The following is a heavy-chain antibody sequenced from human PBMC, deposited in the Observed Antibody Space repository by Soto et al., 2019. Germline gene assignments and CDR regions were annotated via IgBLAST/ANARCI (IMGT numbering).Heavy chain of an antibody. CDR2: IYTSGST. CDR1: GGSISSYY. D-gene: IGHD3-16*01. J-gene: IGHJ6*02. Sequence: SETLSLTCTVSGGSISSYYWSWIRQPAGKGLEWIGRIYTSGSTNYNPSLKSRVTMSVDTSKNQFSLKLSSVTAADTAVYYCAGDQVGDAYYYYGMDVWGQGTTVTVSS. V-gene: IGHV4-4*07. CDR3: AGDQVGDAYYYYGMDV.